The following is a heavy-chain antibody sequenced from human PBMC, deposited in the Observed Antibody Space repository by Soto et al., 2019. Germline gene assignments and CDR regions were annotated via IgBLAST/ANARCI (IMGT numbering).Heavy chain of an antibody. CDR2: ITYTGVGT. J-gene: IGHJ4*02. D-gene: IGHD6-13*01. Sequence: GGSLRLSCAASEFSFDDYAMSWFRQAPGKGLEWVSSITYTGVGTYYVDSVKGRFTISRDNSKDTLYLQMNSLRAEDTAIYYCAKASVWYPYFDSWGQGTLVTVSS. V-gene: IGHV3-23*01. CDR3: AKASVWYPYFDS. CDR1: EFSFDDYA.